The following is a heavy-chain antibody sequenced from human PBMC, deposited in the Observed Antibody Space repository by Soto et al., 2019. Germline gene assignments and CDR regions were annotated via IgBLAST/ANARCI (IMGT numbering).Heavy chain of an antibody. CDR1: GFTFSSYS. J-gene: IGHJ5*02. D-gene: IGHD3-22*01. Sequence: GALRLSCAASGFTFSSYSMNWVRQAPGKWLEWVSSISSSSSYIYYADSVKGRFTISRDNAKNSLYLQMNSLRAEDTAVYYCARAKYYYDSHTGGWFDPWGQGTLVTVSS. V-gene: IGHV3-21*01. CDR2: ISSSSSYI. CDR3: ARAKYYYDSHTGGWFDP.